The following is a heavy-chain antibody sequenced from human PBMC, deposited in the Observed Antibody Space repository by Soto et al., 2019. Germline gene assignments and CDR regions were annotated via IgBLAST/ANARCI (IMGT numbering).Heavy chain of an antibody. J-gene: IGHJ6*02. CDR3: ARLRSSLESRAYYYYGMDV. V-gene: IGHV5-10-1*01. CDR1: GYSFTSYW. D-gene: IGHD3-10*01. CDR2: IDPSDSYT. Sequence: GESLKISCKGSGYSFTSYWISWVRQMPGKGLEWMGRIDPSDSYTNYSPSFQGHVTISADKSISTAYLQWSSLKASDTAMYYCARLRSSLESRAYYYYGMDVWGQGTKVTVSS.